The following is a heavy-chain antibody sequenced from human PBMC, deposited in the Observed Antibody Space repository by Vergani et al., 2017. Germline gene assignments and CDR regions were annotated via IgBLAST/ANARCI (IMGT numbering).Heavy chain of an antibody. J-gene: IGHJ3*02. CDR1: GDSFRSNKW. CDR3: ARDPKSYCSGGSCFSVWGAFDI. D-gene: IGHD2-15*01. CDR2: ISHSGST. Sequence: QVQLQESGPGLVKPPGTLSLTCPVSGDSFRSNKWWTWVRQSPGKTLEWIGEISHSGSTNYNPALKGRVTLSLDTSKNQSSLRLSSVTAADTAVYYCARDPKSYCSGGSCFSVWGAFDIWGRGTTVTVSS. V-gene: IGHV4-4*03.